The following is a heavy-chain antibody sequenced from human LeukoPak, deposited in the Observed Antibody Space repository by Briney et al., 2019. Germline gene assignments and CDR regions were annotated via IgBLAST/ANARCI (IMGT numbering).Heavy chain of an antibody. Sequence: GGSLRLSCAASGFTFSSYAMTWVRQAPGKGLEWVSAISGSGGSTYYADSVKGRFTISRDNSKNTLYLQMNSLRADDTAVYYCAKARNDYYGSGSYYKTYFDYWGQGTLVTVSS. J-gene: IGHJ4*02. V-gene: IGHV3-23*01. D-gene: IGHD3-10*01. CDR1: GFTFSSYA. CDR3: AKARNDYYGSGSYYKTYFDY. CDR2: ISGSGGST.